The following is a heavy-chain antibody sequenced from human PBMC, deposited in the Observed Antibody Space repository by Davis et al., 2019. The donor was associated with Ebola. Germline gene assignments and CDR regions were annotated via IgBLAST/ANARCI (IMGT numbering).Heavy chain of an antibody. D-gene: IGHD1-7*01. V-gene: IGHV3-23*01. CDR1: GFPFSSYS. CDR2: VKTGGST. CDR3: TRAPMGTTFKSDY. Sequence: GESLKISCVASGFPFSSYSLSWVRQTPGKGLEWVSAVKTGGSTYYADSVRGRFIISRDNSKDTLYLQMNTLTAGDTAIYYCTRAPMGTTFKSDYWGQGTLVTVSS. J-gene: IGHJ4*02.